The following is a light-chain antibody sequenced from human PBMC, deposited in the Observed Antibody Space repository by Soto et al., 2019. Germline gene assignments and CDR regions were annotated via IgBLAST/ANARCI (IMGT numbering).Light chain of an antibody. CDR2: EVS. CDR1: SSDVGGYNY. J-gene: IGLJ2*01. V-gene: IGLV2-14*01. CDR3: SSYTSSTVV. Sequence: QSALTQPASVSGSPGQSITISCTGTSSDVGGYNYVSWYQQHPGKAPKLMIYEVSNRPSGVSNRFSGSKSGNTASLTISGLEEEDEDDYYCSSYTSSTVVFGAGTKLTVL.